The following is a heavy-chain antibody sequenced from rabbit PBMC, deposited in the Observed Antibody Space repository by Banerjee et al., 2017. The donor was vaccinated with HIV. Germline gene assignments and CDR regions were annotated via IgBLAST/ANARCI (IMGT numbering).Heavy chain of an antibody. CDR2: INSSSRNV. CDR1: GFSFSNKYV. J-gene: IGHJ4*01. V-gene: IGHV1S43*01. CDR3: ARGGL. Sequence: QEQLEESGGDLVKPEGSLTITCTASGFSFSNKYVMCWVRQAPGKGLEWIGCINSSSRNVVYASWATGRFTISRSTSLNTVDLKVTSLTAADTATYFCARGGLWGPGTLVTVS.